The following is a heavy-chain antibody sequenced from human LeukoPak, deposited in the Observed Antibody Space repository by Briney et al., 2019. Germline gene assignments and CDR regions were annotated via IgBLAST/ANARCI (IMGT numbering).Heavy chain of an antibody. CDR3: ARARDIVVVPAANDAFDI. CDR1: GGTFSSYA. CDR2: IIPIFGTA. J-gene: IGHJ3*02. Sequence: ASVKVSCKASGGTFSSYAISWVGQAPGQGLEWMGGIIPIFGTANYAQKFQGRVTITTDESTSTAYMELSSLRSEDTAVYYCARARDIVVVPAANDAFDIWGQGTMVTVSS. D-gene: IGHD2-2*01. V-gene: IGHV1-69*05.